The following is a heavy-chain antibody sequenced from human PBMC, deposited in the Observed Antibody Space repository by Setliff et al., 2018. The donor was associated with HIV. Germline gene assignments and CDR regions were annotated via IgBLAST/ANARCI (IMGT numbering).Heavy chain of an antibody. CDR3: ARGPPFAY. Sequence: SETLSLTCSVSGGSSIANTFASTWIRQSPGKGLEYIGDVSYSGATMYTNYNPSLESRVTVSEDTSRHQFSLKLTPVTADDTGIYYCARGPPFAYWGQGLLVTVSS. CDR1: GGSSIANTFA. J-gene: IGHJ4*02. V-gene: IGHV4-39*07. CDR2: VSYSGAT.